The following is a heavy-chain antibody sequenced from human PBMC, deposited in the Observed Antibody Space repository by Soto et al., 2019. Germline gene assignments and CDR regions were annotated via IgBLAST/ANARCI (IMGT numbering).Heavy chain of an antibody. V-gene: IGHV3-23*01. CDR2: ISASGGST. D-gene: IGHD5-12*01. CDR3: AKDVYRGYEGPAVFDY. Sequence: GGSLSLSCAASGFTLSNYAMSWVRQAPGMGLEWVAGISASGGSTYYADSVKGRFTISSDNSKNTLFLAMNSLRADDTAVYYCAKDVYRGYEGPAVFDYCGQGTLVTVSS. CDR1: GFTLSNYA. J-gene: IGHJ4*02.